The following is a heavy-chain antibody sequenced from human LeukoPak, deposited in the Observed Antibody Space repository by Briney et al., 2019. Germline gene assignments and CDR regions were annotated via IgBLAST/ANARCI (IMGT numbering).Heavy chain of an antibody. CDR1: GGTFSSYA. Sequence: SVKVSCKASGGTFSSYAISWVRQAPGQGLEWMGGIIPIFGTANYAQEFQGRVTITADKSTSTAYMELSSLRSDDTAVYYCAKGRVIYYDTTGYRPDDSFDIWGQGTMVTVSS. D-gene: IGHD3-22*01. CDR3: AKGRVIYYDTTGYRPDDSFDI. CDR2: IIPIFGTA. J-gene: IGHJ3*02. V-gene: IGHV1-69*06.